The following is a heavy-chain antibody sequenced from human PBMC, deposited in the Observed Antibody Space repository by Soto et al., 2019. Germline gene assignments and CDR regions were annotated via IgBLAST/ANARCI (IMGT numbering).Heavy chain of an antibody. CDR2: IYPDDSDA. D-gene: IGHD2-2*01. Sequence: GESLKISCQGSGYTFSIYWIVWVRQLPGKGLEWVGVIYPDDSDARYSPSFQGQVTISVDKSISTAYLQWSSLRASDTAIYYCARRSIPEPVHQPEAMDVWGQGTTVTVYS. CDR3: ARRSIPEPVHQPEAMDV. CDR1: GYTFSIYW. V-gene: IGHV5-51*01. J-gene: IGHJ6*02.